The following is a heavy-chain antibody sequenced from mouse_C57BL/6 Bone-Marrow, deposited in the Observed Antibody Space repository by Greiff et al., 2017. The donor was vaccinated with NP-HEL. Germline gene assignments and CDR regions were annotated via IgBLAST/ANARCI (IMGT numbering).Heavy chain of an antibody. J-gene: IGHJ1*03. CDR3: TRIYFDV. Sequence: VQLQQSGAELVRPGASVKLSCTASGFNIKDDYMHWVKQRPEQGLEWIGWIDPENGDTEYGSKFQGKATITADTSSNTAYLQLSSLTSEDTAVYYCTRIYFDVWGTGTPVTVSS. CDR1: GFNIKDDY. V-gene: IGHV14-4*01. CDR2: IDPENGDT.